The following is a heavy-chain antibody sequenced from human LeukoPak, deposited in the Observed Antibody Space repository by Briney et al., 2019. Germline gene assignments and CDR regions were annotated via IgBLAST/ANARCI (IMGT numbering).Heavy chain of an antibody. Sequence: PGGSLRLSCAASGFTFSNYAMSWVRQAPGEGLEWVSVISDSGGTTYNADAVKGRFTISRDNSKNTLYLQMNSLRAEDTAVYYCAKEGNTAMAHFDYWGQGTLVTVSS. D-gene: IGHD5-18*01. V-gene: IGHV3-23*01. CDR3: AKEGNTAMAHFDY. CDR1: GFTFSNYA. J-gene: IGHJ4*02. CDR2: ISDSGGTT.